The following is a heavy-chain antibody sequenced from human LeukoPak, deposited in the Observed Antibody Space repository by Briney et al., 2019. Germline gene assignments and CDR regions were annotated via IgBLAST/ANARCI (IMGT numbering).Heavy chain of an antibody. CDR1: GLTFSTYA. V-gene: IGHV3-23*01. CDR3: AKDYDSSGYYYDH. D-gene: IGHD3-22*01. J-gene: IGHJ5*02. CDR2: ISGSGGST. Sequence: PGGSLRLSCAASGLTFSTYAMNWVRQAPGKGLEWISSISGSGGSTYYADSVKGRFTISRDNSKNTLYLQMNSLRAEDTAVYYCAKDYDSSGYYYDHWGQGTLVTVSS.